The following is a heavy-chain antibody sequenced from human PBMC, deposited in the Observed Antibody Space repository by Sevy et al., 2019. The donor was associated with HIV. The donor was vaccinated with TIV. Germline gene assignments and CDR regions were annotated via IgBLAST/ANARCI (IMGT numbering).Heavy chain of an antibody. CDR1: GFTFSRYG. V-gene: IGHV3-30*18. J-gene: IGHJ6*02. D-gene: IGHD6-13*01. CDR3: ANARGGYEGSSWLYYYYLMDV. Sequence: GGSLRLSCAAAGFTFSRYGMHWARQAPGKGLEWVAVISSDGSDKEYAESVKGRFTFSRDNSKDTVYLQMNSLRLEDTVIYYWANARGGYEGSSWLYYYYLMDVWGQGTTVTVSS. CDR2: ISSDGSDK.